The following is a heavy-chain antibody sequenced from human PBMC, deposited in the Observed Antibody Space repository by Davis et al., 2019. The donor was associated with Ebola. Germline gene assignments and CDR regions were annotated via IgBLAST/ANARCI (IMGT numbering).Heavy chain of an antibody. CDR3: ANGLGYCSSTSCSPRGYYYYGMDV. V-gene: IGHV3-30*18. D-gene: IGHD2-2*01. J-gene: IGHJ6*02. Sequence: LSLTCTVSGGSISSSSYYWGWVRQAPGKGLEWVAVISYDGSNKYYADSVKGRFTISRDNSKNTLYLQMNSLRAEDTAVYYCANGLGYCSSTSCSPRGYYYYGMDVWGQGTTVTVSS. CDR2: ISYDGSNK. CDR1: GGSISSSSYY.